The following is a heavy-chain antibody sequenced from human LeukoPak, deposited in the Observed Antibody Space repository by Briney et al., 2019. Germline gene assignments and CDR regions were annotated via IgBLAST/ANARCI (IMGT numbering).Heavy chain of an antibody. CDR2: ISSSRSYI. J-gene: IGHJ4*02. CDR1: GFTFSSYT. CDR3: ARDHCSSTSCFPSGTNYFDS. D-gene: IGHD2-2*01. V-gene: IGHV3-21*01. Sequence: PGGSLRLSCAASGFTFSSYTMNWVRQAPGKGLEWVSSISSSRSYIYNADSVKGRFTISRDNAKNSLYLQMNSLRAEDTAVYYCARDHCSSTSCFPSGTNYFDSWGRGTPVTVSS.